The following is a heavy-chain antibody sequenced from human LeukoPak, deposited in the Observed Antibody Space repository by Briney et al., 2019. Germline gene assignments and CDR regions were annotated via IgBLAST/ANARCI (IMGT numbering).Heavy chain of an antibody. D-gene: IGHD5-12*01. CDR2: IRWGTA. V-gene: IGHV4-4*07. J-gene: IGHJ4*02. CDR1: GGSLSDHF. Sequence: SETLSLTCTVSGGSLSDHFWTWIRQPAGKGLEWIGCIRWGTAYYNPSLESRVIISLDTSNNQFSLKVTSVTAADTAVYYCARGTERTRISGYYSFDYWGRGILVTVSS. CDR3: ARGTERTRISGYYSFDY.